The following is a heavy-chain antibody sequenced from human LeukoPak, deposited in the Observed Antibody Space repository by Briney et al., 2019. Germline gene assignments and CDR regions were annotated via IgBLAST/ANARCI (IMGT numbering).Heavy chain of an antibody. V-gene: IGHV3-9*01. D-gene: IGHD3-22*01. CDR1: GFTFDDYA. CDR3: ARKDYYDSSVDY. CDR2: ISWNSGSI. Sequence: GGSLRLSCAASGFTFDDYAMHWVRQAPGKGLEWVSGISWNSGSIGYADSVKGRFTISRDNSKNTLYLQMNSLRAEDTAVYYCARKDYYDSSVDYWGQGTLVTVSS. J-gene: IGHJ4*02.